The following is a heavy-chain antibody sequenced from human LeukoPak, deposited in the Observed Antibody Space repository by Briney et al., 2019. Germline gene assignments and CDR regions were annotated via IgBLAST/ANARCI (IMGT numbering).Heavy chain of an antibody. V-gene: IGHV1-18*01. Sequence: ASVKVSCKASGYTFTSYGISWVRQAPGQGLEWMGWISAYNGNTNYAQKLQGRVTMTIDTSTSTAYMELRSLRSDDTAVYYCARDALRYGGYAGFYYWGQGTLVTVSS. J-gene: IGHJ4*02. D-gene: IGHD5-12*01. CDR3: ARDALRYGGYAGFYY. CDR1: GYTFTSYG. CDR2: ISAYNGNT.